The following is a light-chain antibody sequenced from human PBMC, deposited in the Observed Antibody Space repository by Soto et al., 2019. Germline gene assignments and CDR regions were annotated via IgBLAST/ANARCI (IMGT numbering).Light chain of an antibody. J-gene: IGKJ1*01. V-gene: IGKV1-5*01. CDR3: QQYNNYPQT. CDR2: DAS. CDR1: ESIRTW. Sequence: IQMTQSPSTLSAYIEDRVSITCRASESIRTWLAWYQHKPGKAPKFLIYDASTLESGVPSRFSGSGSGTEFTLTISSLQPDDFATYYCQQYNNYPQTFGQGTKVDI.